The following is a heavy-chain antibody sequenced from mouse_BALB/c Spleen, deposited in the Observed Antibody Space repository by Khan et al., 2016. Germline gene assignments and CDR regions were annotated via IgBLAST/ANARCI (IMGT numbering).Heavy chain of an antibody. J-gene: IGHJ2*01. CDR2: IHPYNDGT. CDR3: ASGCCGSRYSFDY. D-gene: IGHD1-1*01. Sequence: VQLQQSGPELVKPGASVKMSCKASGYTFTTYVMHWVKQKPGQGLEWIGYIHPYNDGTKYNEKFKGKATMTSDNSSSTAYMELSSLTSEDSAVYYCASGCCGSRYSFDYWGQVTTLTVAS. V-gene: IGHV1S136*01. CDR1: GYTFTTYV.